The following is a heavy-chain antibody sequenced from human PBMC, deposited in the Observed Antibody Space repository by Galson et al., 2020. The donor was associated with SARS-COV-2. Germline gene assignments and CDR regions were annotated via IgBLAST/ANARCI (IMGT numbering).Heavy chain of an antibody. J-gene: IGHJ6*02. CDR2: ISSSGSTI. D-gene: IGHD6-13*01. CDR1: GFTFSSYE. V-gene: IGHV3-48*03. Sequence: GGSLRLSCAASGFTFSSYEMNWVRQAPGKGLEWVSYISSSGSTIYYADSVKGRFTISRDNAKNSLYLQMNSLRAEDTAVYYCARGGDQQLGLFYYYYGMDVWGQGTTVTVSS. CDR3: ARGGDQQLGLFYYYYGMDV.